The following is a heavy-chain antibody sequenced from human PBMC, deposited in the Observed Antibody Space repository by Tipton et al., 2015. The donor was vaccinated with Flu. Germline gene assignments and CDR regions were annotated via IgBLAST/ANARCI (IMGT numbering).Heavy chain of an antibody. CDR1: GYTFTSYD. CDR3: ARGRKGSYSGWYGNIWFDP. CDR2: MNPNSGNT. V-gene: IGHV1-8*01. J-gene: IGHJ5*02. Sequence: QVQLVQSGAEVKKPGASVKVSCKASGYTFTSYDINWVRQATGRGLEWMGWMNPNSGNTGYAQKFQGRVTMTRNTSISTAYMELSSLRSEDTAVYYCARGRKGSYSGWYGNIWFDPWGQGTLVTVSS. D-gene: IGHD6-19*01.